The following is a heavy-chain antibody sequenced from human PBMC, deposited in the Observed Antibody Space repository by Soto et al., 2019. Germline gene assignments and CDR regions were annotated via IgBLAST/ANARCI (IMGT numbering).Heavy chain of an antibody. J-gene: IGHJ4*02. D-gene: IGHD3-22*01. Sequence: EVQLVESGGGLVQPGGSLRLSCADSGFTFSSYWMHWVRQAPGKGLVWVSRINSDGSSTNYADSVKGRFTISRDNAKNTLYLQMNSLRVAETAVYYCARKYNYESSGYYYWGQGTLVTVSS. CDR2: INSDGSST. V-gene: IGHV3-74*01. CDR3: ARKYNYESSGYYY. CDR1: GFTFSSYW.